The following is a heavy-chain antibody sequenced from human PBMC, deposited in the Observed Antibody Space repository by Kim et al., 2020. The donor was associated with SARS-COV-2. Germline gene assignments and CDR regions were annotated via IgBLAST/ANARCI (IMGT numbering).Heavy chain of an antibody. V-gene: IGHV3-23*01. Sequence: GGSLRLSCAASGFTITSCAMSWVRQAPGKGLEWVSAIAANGGGTYYADSVRGRFIISRDIPKKTLYLQMNSLTAEDTAVYYCAKRRTGHYWNAADNWGLG. CDR1: GFTITSCA. D-gene: IGHD1-1*01. J-gene: IGHJ4*02. CDR3: AKRRTGHYWNAADN. CDR2: IAANGGGT.